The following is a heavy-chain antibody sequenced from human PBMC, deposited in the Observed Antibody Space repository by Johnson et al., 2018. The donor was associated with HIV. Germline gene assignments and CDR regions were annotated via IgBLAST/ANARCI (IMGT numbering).Heavy chain of an antibody. CDR3: ERARVITFGGVIVRVGAFDI. V-gene: IGHV3-23*04. Sequence: VQLVESGGGLVQPGGSLRLSCAASGFTFSNYAMNWVRQAPGKGLEWVSTISGSGGTTYYAAPVKGRFPCSSDNSKNTLYLQMTSLRAEDTAVYYCERARVITFGGVIVRVGAFDIWGQGTMVTVSS. D-gene: IGHD3-16*02. CDR2: ISGSGGTT. J-gene: IGHJ3*02. CDR1: GFTFSNYA.